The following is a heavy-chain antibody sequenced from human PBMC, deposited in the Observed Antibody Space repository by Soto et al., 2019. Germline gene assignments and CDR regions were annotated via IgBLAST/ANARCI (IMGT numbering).Heavy chain of an antibody. J-gene: IGHJ4*02. CDR3: ASHLVMAGTRGFDH. D-gene: IGHD6-19*01. CDR2: TRNSGCA. CDR1: SGSIFSSNW. Sequence: QVQLQESGPGLVKPSGTLSLTCAVSSGSIFSSNWWSWVRQPPGKGLEWIGETRNSGCANYNPSLQSRVTISVDRSKNHFFLELRAVTAADTAVYYGASHLVMAGTRGFDHWGLGTLVTVSS. V-gene: IGHV4-4*02.